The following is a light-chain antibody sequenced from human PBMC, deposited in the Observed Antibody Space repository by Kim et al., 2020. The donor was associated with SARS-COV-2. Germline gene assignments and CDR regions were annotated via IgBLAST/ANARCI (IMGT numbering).Light chain of an antibody. J-gene: IGKJ5*01. CDR2: GAS. V-gene: IGKV4-1*01. CDR1: QSVLSSSNNRNY. CDR3: QQYYTTPIT. Sequence: TTINCKDSQSVLSSSNNRNYLSWHQQKPGQPPRLLIYGASSRKSGVPDRFGGSVSGTDFTLTISSLQAEDVAVYYCQQYYTTPITFGQGTQLEIK.